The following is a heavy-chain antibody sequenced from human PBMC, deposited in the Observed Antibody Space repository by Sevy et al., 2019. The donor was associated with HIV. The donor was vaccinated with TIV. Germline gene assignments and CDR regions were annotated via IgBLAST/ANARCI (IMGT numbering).Heavy chain of an antibody. CDR1: GYTFSNYG. CDR2: ISGYNGNT. Sequence: ASVKVSCQASGYTFSNYGVTWVRQAPGQGLEWMGWISGYNGNTKYAQKFQDRVIMTTDTATSTAYMELRSLRSDDTAVYYCVRDESFSLIVADPDYWGQGTLVTVSS. J-gene: IGHJ4*02. D-gene: IGHD3-22*01. V-gene: IGHV1-18*01. CDR3: VRDESFSLIVADPDY.